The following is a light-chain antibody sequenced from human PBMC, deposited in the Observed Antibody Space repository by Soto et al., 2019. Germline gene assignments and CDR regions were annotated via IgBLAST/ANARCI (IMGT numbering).Light chain of an antibody. Sequence: IHLTQSPSTLSASVGDRVTITFRASQSISILLAWYQKKPGKAPNLLIYATSTLATGVSSRFRGSGSGTEFTLTISSLQPDDSATSYCQHYNDFSWSFGQGNKVDSK. J-gene: IGKJ1*01. CDR2: ATS. V-gene: IGKV1-5*03. CDR1: QSISIL. CDR3: QHYNDFSWS.